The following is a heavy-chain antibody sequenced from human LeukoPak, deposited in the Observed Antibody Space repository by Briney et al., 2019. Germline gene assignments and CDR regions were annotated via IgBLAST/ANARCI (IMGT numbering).Heavy chain of an antibody. Sequence: SETLSLTCAVYGGSFSGYYWSWIRQPPGKGLEWIGEINHSGSTNYNPSLKSRVTISVDTSKNQFSLKLSSVTAADTAVYYCARGGGRAYDSSGYYWSTDLDYWGQGTLVTVSS. CDR2: INHSGST. J-gene: IGHJ4*02. CDR3: ARGGGRAYDSSGYYWSTDLDY. CDR1: GGSFSGYY. V-gene: IGHV4-34*01. D-gene: IGHD3-22*01.